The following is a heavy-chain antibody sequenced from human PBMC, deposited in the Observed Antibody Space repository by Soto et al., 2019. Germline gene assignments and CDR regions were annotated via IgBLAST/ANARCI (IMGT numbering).Heavy chain of an antibody. V-gene: IGHV3-21*01. CDR3: ARNFPTDY. J-gene: IGHJ4*02. Sequence: EVQLVESGGGLVKPGGSLRLSCAASGFTFSSYTMTWVRQAPGKGLEWVSSISSSSNYIYYADSVKGRFTISRDNAKNSLYLQMNSLRAEETAVYYCARNFPTDYWGQGTLVTVSS. D-gene: IGHD3-3*01. CDR1: GFTFSSYT. CDR2: ISSSSNYI.